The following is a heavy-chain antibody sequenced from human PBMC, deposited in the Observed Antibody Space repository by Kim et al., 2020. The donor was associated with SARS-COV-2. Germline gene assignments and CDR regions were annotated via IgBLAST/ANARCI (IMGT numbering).Heavy chain of an antibody. CDR3: ARRRRLPRFDAFDI. D-gene: IGHD4-17*01. J-gene: IGHJ3*02. CDR1: GGSISSSSYY. CDR2: IYYSGST. Sequence: SETLSLTCTVSGGSISSSSYYWGWIRQPPGKGLEWIGSIYYSGSTYYNPSLKSRVTISVDTSKNQFSLKLSSVTAADTAVYYCARRRRLPRFDAFDIWGQGTMVTVSS. V-gene: IGHV4-39*01.